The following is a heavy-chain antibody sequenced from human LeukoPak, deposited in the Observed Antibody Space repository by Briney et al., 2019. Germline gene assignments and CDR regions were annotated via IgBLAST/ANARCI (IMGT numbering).Heavy chain of an antibody. CDR2: IIPIFGTA. D-gene: IGHD2-15*01. J-gene: IGHJ2*01. V-gene: IGHV1-69*05. CDR1: GGTFSSYA. Sequence: ASVKVSCKASGGTFSSYAISWVRQAPGQGLEWMGGIIPIFGTANYAQKFQGRVTMTRNTSITTAYMELSSLRSEDTAVYYCARGLERYCSGGNCYSYWYFDLWGRGTLVTVSS. CDR3: ARGLERYCSGGNCYSYWYFDL.